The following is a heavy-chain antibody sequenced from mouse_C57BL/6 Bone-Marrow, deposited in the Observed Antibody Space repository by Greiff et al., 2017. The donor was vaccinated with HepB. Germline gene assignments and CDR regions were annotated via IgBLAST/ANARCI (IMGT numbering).Heavy chain of an antibody. CDR2: IDPENGDT. V-gene: IGHV14-4*01. Sequence: VHVKQSGAELVRPGASVKLSCTASGFNIKDDYMHWVKQRPEQGLEWIGWIDPENGDTEYASKFQGKATITADTSSNTAYLQLSSLTSEDTAVYYCTTVYYYGPYFDYWGQGTTLTVSS. J-gene: IGHJ2*01. CDR3: TTVYYYGPYFDY. CDR1: GFNIKDDY. D-gene: IGHD1-1*01.